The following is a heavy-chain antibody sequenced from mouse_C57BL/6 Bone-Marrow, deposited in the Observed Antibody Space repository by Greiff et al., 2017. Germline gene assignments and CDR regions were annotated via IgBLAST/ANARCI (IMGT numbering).Heavy chain of an antibody. CDR2: IHPNSGST. D-gene: IGHD2-2*01. CDR3: ARERDRRWLRRGFDY. J-gene: IGHJ2*01. Sequence: QVQLQQPGAELVKPGASVKLSCKASGYTFTSYWMHWVKQRPGQGLEWIGMIHPNSGSTNYNEKFKSKATLTVDKSSSTAYMQLSSLTSEDSAVYDCARERDRRWLRRGFDYWGQGTTLTVSS. V-gene: IGHV1-64*01. CDR1: GYTFTSYW.